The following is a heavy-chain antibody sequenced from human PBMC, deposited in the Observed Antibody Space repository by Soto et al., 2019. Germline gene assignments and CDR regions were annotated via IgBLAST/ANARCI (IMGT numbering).Heavy chain of an antibody. J-gene: IGHJ4*02. CDR3: ARERLDYYDSSGYYYDF. Sequence: SETLSLTCTVSGGSINRGGYHWSWIRQHPGKGLEWIGHIYYSGSTYYNPSLKSRVTISIDTSKNQFSLNLSSVTAADTAVYYCARERLDYYDSSGYYYDFWGQGTLVTVSS. CDR2: IYYSGST. V-gene: IGHV4-31*03. CDR1: GGSINRGGYH. D-gene: IGHD3-22*01.